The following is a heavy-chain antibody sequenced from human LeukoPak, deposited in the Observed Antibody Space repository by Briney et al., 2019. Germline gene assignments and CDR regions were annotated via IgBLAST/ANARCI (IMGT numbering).Heavy chain of an antibody. D-gene: IGHD3-3*01. CDR2: IYYSGST. J-gene: IGHJ5*02. CDR3: ASTFWSGYYTGNNWFDP. Sequence: SETLSLTCTVSGGSISSSSYYWGGIRQPPGKGLEGIGCIYYSGSTCYSPSLKSRVTISVDTSKNQFSLRLSSVTAADTAVYYCASTFWSGYYTGNNWFDPWGQGTLVTVSS. CDR1: GGSISSSSYY. V-gene: IGHV4-39*01.